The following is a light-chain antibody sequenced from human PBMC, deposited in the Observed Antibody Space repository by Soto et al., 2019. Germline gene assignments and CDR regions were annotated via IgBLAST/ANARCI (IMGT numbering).Light chain of an antibody. CDR3: QQDKDWPLT. CDR1: QSIAND. J-gene: IGKJ1*01. V-gene: IGKV3-15*01. Sequence: EIVMTQSPVTLSVSPGERATLSCRASQSIANDLAWYQQKPGQAPRLLIYDASTRATAIPARFSGGGFGTEFTLTISSLQSEDFAVYYCQQDKDWPLTFGQGTKVEI. CDR2: DAS.